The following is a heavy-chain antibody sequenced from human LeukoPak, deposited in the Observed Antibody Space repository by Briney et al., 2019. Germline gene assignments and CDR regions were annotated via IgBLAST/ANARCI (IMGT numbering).Heavy chain of an antibody. CDR2: ISSSSGI. J-gene: IGHJ4*02. D-gene: IGHD6-13*01. CDR1: GFTFSSYE. CDR3: ARSGQHLFDF. V-gene: IGHV3-48*03. Sequence: GGSLRLSCIASGFTFSSYEMSWVRQAPGKGLEWVSYISSSSGIFYADSVKGRFTISRDNAKNSLYLQMNSLRAEDTAIYYCARSGQHLFDFWGQGTLVTVSS.